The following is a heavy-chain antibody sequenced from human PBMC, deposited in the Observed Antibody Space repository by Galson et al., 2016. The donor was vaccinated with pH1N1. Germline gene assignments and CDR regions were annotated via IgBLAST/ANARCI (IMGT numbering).Heavy chain of an antibody. J-gene: IGHJ4*02. Sequence: SVKVSCKASGYTFTSYGISWVRQAPGQGLEWVGWISAYNGNTNYAQKLQGRVTMTTDTSTSTAYMELRSLRSDDTAVYYCASAGYGDYVGYFDYWGQGTLVTVSS. CDR2: ISAYNGNT. CDR1: GYTFTSYG. D-gene: IGHD4-17*01. CDR3: ASAGYGDYVGYFDY. V-gene: IGHV1-18*01.